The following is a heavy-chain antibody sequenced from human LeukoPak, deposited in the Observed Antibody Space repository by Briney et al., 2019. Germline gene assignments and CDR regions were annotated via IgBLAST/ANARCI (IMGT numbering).Heavy chain of an antibody. Sequence: GGSLRLSCAASGFTFSSYSMNWVRQAPGKGLEWVSYISSSSSTIYYADSVKGRFTISRDNAKNSLYLQMNSLRAEDTAVYYCARDHYGSGDPWVPFDYWGQGTLVTVSS. V-gene: IGHV3-48*01. CDR1: GFTFSSYS. CDR3: ARDHYGSGDPWVPFDY. D-gene: IGHD3-10*01. J-gene: IGHJ4*02. CDR2: ISSSSSTI.